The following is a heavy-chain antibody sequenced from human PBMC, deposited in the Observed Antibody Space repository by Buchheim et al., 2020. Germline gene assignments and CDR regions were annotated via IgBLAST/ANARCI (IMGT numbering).Heavy chain of an antibody. CDR1: GFTFSSYW. J-gene: IGHJ6*02. CDR2: IKEDGSEG. Sequence: EVQLVESGGGLVQPGGSLRLSCAASGFTFSSYWMTWVRQAPGKGLEWVANIKEDGSEGYYVDSVKGRFTIYSDNAMNSMFLQMSSLRAEDTAVYYCARGTRDYYGMDVWGQGTT. CDR3: ARGTRDYYGMDV. V-gene: IGHV3-7*01.